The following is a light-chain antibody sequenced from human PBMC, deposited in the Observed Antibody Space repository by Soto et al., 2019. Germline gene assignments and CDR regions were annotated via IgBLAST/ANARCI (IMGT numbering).Light chain of an antibody. CDR1: SSDVGGYNY. V-gene: IGLV2-8*01. Sequence: QSVLTQPPSASGSPGQSVTISCTGTSSDVGGYNYVSWYQQHPGKAPKLMIYEVSKRPSGVPDRFSGSKSGNTASLTVSGLQAEDEADYYCSSYAGSTPYVLGTGTKVTAL. CDR2: EVS. J-gene: IGLJ1*01. CDR3: SSYAGSTPYV.